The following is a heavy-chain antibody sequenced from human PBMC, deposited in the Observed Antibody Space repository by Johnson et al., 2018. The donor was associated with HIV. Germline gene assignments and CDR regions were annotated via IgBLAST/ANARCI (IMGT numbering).Heavy chain of an antibody. CDR3: ARWVIAARSFGAFDI. Sequence: VQLVESGGGLIQPGGSLRLSCAASGFTVSSNYMSWVRQAPGKGLEWVSVINSGGSTYYADSVKGRFTISRDNSKNTLYLQMNSLRAEDTAVYYCARWVIAARSFGAFDIWGQGTMVTVSS. CDR2: INSGGST. J-gene: IGHJ3*02. V-gene: IGHV3-53*01. D-gene: IGHD6-6*01. CDR1: GFTVSSNY.